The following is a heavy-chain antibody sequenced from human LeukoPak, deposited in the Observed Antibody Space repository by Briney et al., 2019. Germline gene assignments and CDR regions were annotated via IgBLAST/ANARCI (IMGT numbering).Heavy chain of an antibody. Sequence: SETLTLTCGVSGGSISTTNWWSWLRQPPGQGLEWIGEISLSGLTNYSPSLNSRVTMSLDKPKNQLSLNLSSVTAADTAVYYCSRENGAFSPFGPWGPGNLLTVPS. CDR3: SRENGAFSPFGP. CDR1: GGSISTTNW. V-gene: IGHV4-4*02. CDR2: ISLSGLT. J-gene: IGHJ5*02. D-gene: IGHD3-3*01.